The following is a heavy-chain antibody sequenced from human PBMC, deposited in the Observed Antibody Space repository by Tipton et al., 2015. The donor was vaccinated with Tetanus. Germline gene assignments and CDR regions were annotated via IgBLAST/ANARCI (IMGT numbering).Heavy chain of an antibody. Sequence: QLVQSGGEVKKPGESLKISCKGSGYIFNNYWIGWVRQKPGKGLEWMGIIYPGDSDTRYSPSFQGQVTISVDKSVNTAYLQWSSLKASDASMFYCARAHCTDGVCNFDFWGQGALVTVAS. D-gene: IGHD2-8*01. CDR2: IYPGDSDT. J-gene: IGHJ4*02. CDR3: ARAHCTDGVCNFDF. CDR1: GYIFNNYW. V-gene: IGHV5-51*01.